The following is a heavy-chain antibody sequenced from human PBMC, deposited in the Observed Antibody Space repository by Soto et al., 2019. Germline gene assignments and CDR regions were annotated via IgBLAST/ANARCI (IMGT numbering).Heavy chain of an antibody. J-gene: IGHJ5*02. V-gene: IGHV1-18*01. CDR1: GGTFSSYA. Sequence: ASVKVSCKASGGTFSSYAISWVRQAPGQPLEWLGWISLYSDGTNYAQKFQGRVSMTTDTSTTTAYMELRSLRSDDTAVYYCARVVPGAEAWFGPWGQGTLVTVSS. CDR2: ISLYSDGT. CDR3: ARVVPGAEAWFGP. D-gene: IGHD2-2*01.